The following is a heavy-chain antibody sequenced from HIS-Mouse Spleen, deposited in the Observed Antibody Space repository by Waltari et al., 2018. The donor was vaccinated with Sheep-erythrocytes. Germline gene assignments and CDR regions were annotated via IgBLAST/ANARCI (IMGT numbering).Heavy chain of an antibody. D-gene: IGHD6-13*01. V-gene: IGHV4-38-2*02. CDR1: GYSISSGYY. J-gene: IGHJ4*02. Sequence: QVQLQESGPGLVKPSETLSLTCTVSGYSISSGYYWGWIRQPPGKGLEWIGSIYHSGSTYYNPSLKSRVTISVDTSKNQLSLKLSSVTAADTAVYYCARDRLVAAAGFDYWGQGTLVTVSS. CDR3: ARDRLVAAAGFDY. CDR2: IYHSGST.